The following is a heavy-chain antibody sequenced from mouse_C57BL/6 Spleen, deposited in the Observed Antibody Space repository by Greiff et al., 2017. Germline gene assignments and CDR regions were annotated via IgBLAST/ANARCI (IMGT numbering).Heavy chain of an antibody. CDR3: TRPCYDNYVFAY. V-gene: IGHV1-5*01. CDR1: GYTFTSYW. J-gene: IGHJ3*01. CDR2: IYPGNSDT. Sequence: EVQLQQSGTVLVRPGASVKMSCKTSGYTFTSYWMHWVKQRPGQGLEWIGAIYPGNSDTSYNQKFKGKAKLTAVTSASTAYMELSSLTNEDSAGYYCTRPCYDNYVFAYWGQGTLVTVSA. D-gene: IGHD2-10*01.